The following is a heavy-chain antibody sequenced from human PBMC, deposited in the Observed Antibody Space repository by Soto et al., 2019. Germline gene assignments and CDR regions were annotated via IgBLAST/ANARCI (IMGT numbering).Heavy chain of an antibody. CDR1: GYTLTELS. J-gene: IGHJ6*02. CDR2: VDPEDDGET. V-gene: IGHV1-24*01. CDR3: AAPVGLWLDNFDYGMDV. D-gene: IGHD6-19*01. Sequence: QVQLVQSGAEVKKPGASVKVSCQVSGYTLTELSMHWVRQTPGKGLEWMGGVDPEDDGETIYAQKFQDRVTMTEDTTTGAAGMELRSLRYEDTAVYYCAAPVGLWLDNFDYGMDVWGQGTTVTVSS.